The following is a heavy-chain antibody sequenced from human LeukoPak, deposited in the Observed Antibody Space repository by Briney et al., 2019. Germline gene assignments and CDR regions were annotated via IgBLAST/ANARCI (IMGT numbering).Heavy chain of an antibody. J-gene: IGHJ6*02. CDR2: IKSKTDGGTT. CDR3: TTSPKYDSSGYGGYGMDV. V-gene: IGHV3-15*01. D-gene: IGHD3-22*01. Sequence: GGSLRLSCAASGFTFSNAWMSWVRQAPGKGLEWVGRIKSKTDGGTTDYAAPVKGRFNISRDDSKNTLYLQMNSLKTEDTAVYYCTTSPKYDSSGYGGYGMDVWGQGTTVTVSS. CDR1: GFTFSNAW.